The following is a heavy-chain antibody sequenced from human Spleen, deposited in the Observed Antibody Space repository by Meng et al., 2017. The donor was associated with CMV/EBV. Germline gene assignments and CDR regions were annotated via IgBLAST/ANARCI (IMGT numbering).Heavy chain of an antibody. CDR3: ARKGNRFSTQRFDY. CDR1: GGSISSSSYY. D-gene: IGHD2/OR15-2a*01. V-gene: IGHV4-39*07. CDR2: IHYSGTT. Sequence: SETLSLTCTVSGGSISSSSYYWGWIRQPPGKGLEWIGHIHYSGTTNYNPYLKSRVTISVDTSKNQFSLKLSSVTAADTAVYYCARKGNRFSTQRFDYWGQGTLVTVSS. J-gene: IGHJ4*02.